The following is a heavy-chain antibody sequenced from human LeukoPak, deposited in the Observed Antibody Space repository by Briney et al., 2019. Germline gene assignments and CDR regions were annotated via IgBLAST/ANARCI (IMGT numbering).Heavy chain of an antibody. CDR3: ARCMKIFCPGFDY. J-gene: IGHJ4*02. CDR1: GGSLTGTY. Sequence: SETLSLTCSVSGGSLTGTYWSWIRQPPGKGLEWIGYIYYSGSANYSPSLESRVTISRDTSKNQFSLIMNSVTAADTAVYYCARCMKIFCPGFDYWGQGILVTVSS. CDR2: IYYSGSA. D-gene: IGHD3-9*01. V-gene: IGHV4-59*01.